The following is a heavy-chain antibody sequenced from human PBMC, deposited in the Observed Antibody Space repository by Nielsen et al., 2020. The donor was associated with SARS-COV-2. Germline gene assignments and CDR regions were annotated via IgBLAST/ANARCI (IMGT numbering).Heavy chain of an antibody. CDR1: EFTFSSYG. CDR3: ARILEGFSKGFDY. V-gene: IGHV3-30*02. J-gene: IGHJ4*02. CDR2: IRSDGSQK. Sequence: GESLKISCAASEFTFSSYGMHWVRQAPGKGLEWVAFIRSDGSQKYYAESVKGRFTISRDNAKNSLYLQMNSLRAEDTAVYYCARILEGFSKGFDYWGQGTLVTVSS. D-gene: IGHD3-3*01.